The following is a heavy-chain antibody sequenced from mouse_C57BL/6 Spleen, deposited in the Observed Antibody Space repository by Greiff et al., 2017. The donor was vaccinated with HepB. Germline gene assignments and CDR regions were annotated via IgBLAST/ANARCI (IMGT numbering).Heavy chain of an antibody. D-gene: IGHD2-4*01. CDR1: GFSFNTYA. Sequence: EVQLVESGGGLVQPKGSLKLSCAASGFSFNTYAMNWVRQAPGKGLEWVARIRSKSNNYATYYADSVKDRFTISRDDSESMLYLQMNNLKTEDTAMYYCVRIYYDYDDGFAYWGQGTLVTVSA. CDR3: VRIYYDYDDGFAY. J-gene: IGHJ3*01. V-gene: IGHV10-1*01. CDR2: IRSKSNNYAT.